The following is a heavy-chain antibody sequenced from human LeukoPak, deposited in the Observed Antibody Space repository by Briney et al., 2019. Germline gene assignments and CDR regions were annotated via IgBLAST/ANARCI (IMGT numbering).Heavy chain of an antibody. CDR2: VDHTGSA. CDR1: DDSITMYY. CDR3: ARGRVSSSTWYSTYYYFFYMDF. D-gene: IGHD4-11*01. Sequence: SETLSLTCTVSDDSITMYYWTWIRQPPGKGLEWIGYVDHTGSAKFNPSLNGRVSISRDTSKNFFSLRLRSVTAADTAVYFCARGRVSSSTWYSTYYYFFYMDFWGKGTTVTVSS. V-gene: IGHV4-59*01. J-gene: IGHJ6*03.